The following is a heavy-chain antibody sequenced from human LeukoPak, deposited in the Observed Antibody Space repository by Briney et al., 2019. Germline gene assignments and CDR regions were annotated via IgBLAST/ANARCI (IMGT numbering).Heavy chain of an antibody. CDR1: GGSISSGSYY. CDR2: IYTSGST. CDR3: ARGTGYDILTGYYSDYYYYGMDV. V-gene: IGHV4-61*02. Sequence: SQTLSLTCTVSGGSISSGSYYWSWIRQPAGRGLEWIGRIYTSGSTNYNPSLKSRVTISVDTSKNQFYLKLSSVPAADTAVYYCARGTGYDILTGYYSDYYYYGMDVWGQGTTVTVSS. J-gene: IGHJ6*02. D-gene: IGHD3-9*01.